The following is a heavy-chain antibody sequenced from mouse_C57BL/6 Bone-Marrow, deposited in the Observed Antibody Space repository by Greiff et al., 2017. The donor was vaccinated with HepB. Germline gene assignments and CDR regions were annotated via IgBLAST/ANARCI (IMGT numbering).Heavy chain of an antibody. CDR2: INYDGSST. Sequence: EVKLVESEGGLVQPGSSMKLSCTASGFTFSDYYMAWVRQVPEKGLEWVANINYDGSSTYYLDSLKSRFIISRDNAKNILYLQMSSLKSEDTATYYCARDTGYGKEYYYAMDYWGQGTSVTVSS. CDR1: GFTFSDYY. CDR3: ARDTGYGKEYYYAMDY. J-gene: IGHJ4*01. V-gene: IGHV5-16*01. D-gene: IGHD2-1*01.